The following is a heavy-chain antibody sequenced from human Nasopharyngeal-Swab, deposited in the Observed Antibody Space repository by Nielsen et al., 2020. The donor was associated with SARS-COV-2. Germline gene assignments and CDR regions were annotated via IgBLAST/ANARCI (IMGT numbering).Heavy chain of an antibody. CDR3: ARMVYADY. Sequence: SETPSLTSTVSGDSISRYYWSWFRQPPGKGLEWIGYIYYTGSTNYNPSLKSRVTISIDTSKKYFSLELSSLTAADTAVYYCARMVYADYWGQGILVTVSS. CDR1: GDSISRYY. CDR2: IYYTGST. J-gene: IGHJ4*02. V-gene: IGHV4-59*01. D-gene: IGHD2-8*01.